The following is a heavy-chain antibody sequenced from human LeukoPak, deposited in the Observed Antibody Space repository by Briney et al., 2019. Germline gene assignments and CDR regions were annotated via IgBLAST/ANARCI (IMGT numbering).Heavy chain of an antibody. J-gene: IGHJ4*02. CDR3: VRDGHGTVPLDY. D-gene: IGHD1-7*01. Sequence: PGGSLRLSCAASGFTFSSYAMSWVRHAPGEGLVWVSRINSDGSDTFHADSVRGRFTISRDNAKNTLYLHMNSLRAEDTAVFYCVRDGHGTVPLDYWGQGILVTVSS. CDR2: INSDGSDT. CDR1: GFTFSSYA. V-gene: IGHV3-74*01.